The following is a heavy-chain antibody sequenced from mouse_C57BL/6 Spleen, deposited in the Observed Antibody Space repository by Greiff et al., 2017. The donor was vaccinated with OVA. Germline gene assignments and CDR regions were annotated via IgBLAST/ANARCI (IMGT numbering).Heavy chain of an antibody. CDR3: ASSKGSYEGYAMDY. CDR2: IDPSDSYT. CDR1: GYTFTSYW. J-gene: IGHJ4*01. Sequence: QVHVKQPGAELVKPGASVKLSCKASGYTFTSYWMQWVKQRPGQGLAWIGEIDPSDSYTNYNQKFKGKATLTVDTSSSTAYIKLSSLTSEDSAVYYCASSKGSYEGYAMDYWGQGTSVTVSS. D-gene: IGHD1-1*02. V-gene: IGHV1-50*01.